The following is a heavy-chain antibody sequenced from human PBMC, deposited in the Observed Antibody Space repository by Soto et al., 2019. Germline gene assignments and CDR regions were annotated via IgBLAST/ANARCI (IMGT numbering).Heavy chain of an antibody. CDR2: ISGSGGST. Sequence: PVGSLRLSCAASGFTFSSYAMSWVRQAPGKGLEWVSAISGSGGSTYYADSVKGRFTISRDNSKNTLYLQMNSLRAEDTAVYYCAKDPAYYETTNWFDPWGQGTLVTVSS. D-gene: IGHD3-22*01. CDR1: GFTFSSYA. V-gene: IGHV3-23*01. J-gene: IGHJ5*02. CDR3: AKDPAYYETTNWFDP.